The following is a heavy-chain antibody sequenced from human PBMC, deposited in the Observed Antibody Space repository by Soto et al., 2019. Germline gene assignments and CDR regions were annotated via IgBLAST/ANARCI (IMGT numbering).Heavy chain of an antibody. D-gene: IGHD1-1*01. CDR1: GFTFDDYA. J-gene: IGHJ4*02. CDR3: AKIRELVQPAYYFDY. Sequence: PGGSLRLSCAASGFTFDDYAMHWVRQAPGKGLEWVSGISWNSGSIGYADSVKGRFTISRDNAKNSLYLQMNSLRAEDTALYYCAKIRELVQPAYYFDYWGQGTLVTVSS. V-gene: IGHV3-9*01. CDR2: ISWNSGSI.